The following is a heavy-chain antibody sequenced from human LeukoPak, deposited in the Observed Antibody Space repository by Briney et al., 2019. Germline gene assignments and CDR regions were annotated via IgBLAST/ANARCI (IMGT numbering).Heavy chain of an antibody. V-gene: IGHV4-34*01. D-gene: IGHD3-10*01. CDR1: GGSFSGYY. J-gene: IGHJ4*02. CDR3: AGGGGSYYGWGRPFDY. Sequence: PSETLSLTCAVYGGSFSGYYWSWIRQPPGKGLEWIGEINHSGSTNYNPSLKSRVTISVDTSKNQFSLKLSSATAADTAVYYCAGGGGSYYGWGRPFDYWGKETLVTVS. CDR2: INHSGST.